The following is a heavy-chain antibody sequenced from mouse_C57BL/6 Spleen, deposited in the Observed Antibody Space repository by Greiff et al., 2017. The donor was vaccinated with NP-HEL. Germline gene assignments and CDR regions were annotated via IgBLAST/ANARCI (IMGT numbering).Heavy chain of an antibody. CDR2: ISSGGSYT. V-gene: IGHV5-6*01. CDR1: GFTFSSYG. CDR3: ARRTSFAY. Sequence: EMQRVESGGDLVKPGGSLKLSCAASGFTFSSYGMSWVRQTPDQRLEWVATISSGGSYTYYPDSVKGRFTISRDNAKNTLYLHMSSLKAEDTAMYYCARRTSFAYWGQGTLVTVSA. J-gene: IGHJ3*01.